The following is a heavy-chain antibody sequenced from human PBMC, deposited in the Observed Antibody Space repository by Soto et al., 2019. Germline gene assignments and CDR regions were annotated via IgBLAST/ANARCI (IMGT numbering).Heavy chain of an antibody. Sequence: SETLSLTCVVSGGSLSSYYWSWIRQPPGKGLEWIGYIYYSGSTNYNPSLKSRVTISVDTSKNQFSLKLSSVTAADTAVYYCARGGIVVVIAARDAFDIWGQGTMVTVSS. D-gene: IGHD2-15*01. CDR2: IYYSGST. V-gene: IGHV4-59*12. J-gene: IGHJ3*02. CDR3: ARGGIVVVIAARDAFDI. CDR1: GGSLSSYY.